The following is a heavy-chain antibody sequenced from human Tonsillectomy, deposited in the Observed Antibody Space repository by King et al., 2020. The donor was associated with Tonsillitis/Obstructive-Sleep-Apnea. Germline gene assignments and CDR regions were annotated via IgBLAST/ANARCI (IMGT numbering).Heavy chain of an antibody. CDR2: ISNDGSNK. V-gene: IGHV3-30*04. Sequence: VQLVRSGGGVVQPGRSLRLSCAASGFTFSSYAMHWVRQAPGKGLEWVAVISNDGSNKYYADSVKGRFTISRDNSKNTLYLQMNSLRAEDTAVYYCARDVVGPRRYYGMDVWGHGTTVTVSS. CDR1: GFTFSSYA. D-gene: IGHD1-26*01. CDR3: ARDVVGPRRYYGMDV. J-gene: IGHJ6*02.